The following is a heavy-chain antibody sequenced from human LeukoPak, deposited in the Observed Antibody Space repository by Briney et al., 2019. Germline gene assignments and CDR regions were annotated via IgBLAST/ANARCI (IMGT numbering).Heavy chain of an antibody. CDR1: GYTFINYG. Sequence: ASVKVSCEAFGYTFINYGISWVRQAPGQGLEWMGWVSAYADNINYVQKFQGRVTMTTDTSTSTAYMELRSLRSDDTAIYYCARDCIGCHGFDYWGQGTLVTVSS. D-gene: IGHD2-15*01. V-gene: IGHV1-18*01. CDR3: ARDCIGCHGFDY. J-gene: IGHJ4*02. CDR2: VSAYADNI.